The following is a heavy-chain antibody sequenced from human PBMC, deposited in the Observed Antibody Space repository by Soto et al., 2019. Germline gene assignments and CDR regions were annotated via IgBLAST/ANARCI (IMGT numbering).Heavy chain of an antibody. D-gene: IGHD6-19*01. V-gene: IGHV3-23*01. CDR2: MSGSGNYT. CDR3: ARAQKRAGPDY. CDR1: GFTFSSYA. J-gene: IGHJ4*02. Sequence: PGGSLRLSCAASGFTFSSYAMSWIRQAPGKGLEWVSAMSGSGNYTYSADSVKGRFTISRDNSKNTLYLQMNSLRADDTAVYYCARAQKRAGPDYWGQGTLVTVSA.